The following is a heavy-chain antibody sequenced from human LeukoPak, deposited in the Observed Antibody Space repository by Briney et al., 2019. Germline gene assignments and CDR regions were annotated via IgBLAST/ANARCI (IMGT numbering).Heavy chain of an antibody. J-gene: IGHJ4*02. Sequence: PGGSLRLSCAASGFTFSSYAMSWVRQAPGKGLEWVSVIYSGGSTYYADSVKGRFTISRDNSKNTLYLQMNSLRAEDTAVYYCARGHSSGWYLYYFDYWGQGTLVTVSS. D-gene: IGHD6-19*01. CDR3: ARGHSSGWYLYYFDY. V-gene: IGHV3-66*01. CDR1: GFTFSSYA. CDR2: IYSGGST.